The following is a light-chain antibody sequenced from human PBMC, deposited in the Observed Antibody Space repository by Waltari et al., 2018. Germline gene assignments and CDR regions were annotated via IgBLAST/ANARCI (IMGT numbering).Light chain of an antibody. Sequence: DIQMTQSPSSVSASIGDRVTITCRASQSIGTWLAWYQQKPGRAPKLLIHLTSTLQSGVPSRFSGSGSGTEFTLTISSLQSEDFATYYCQRANSLPFTFGPGTKVEIK. CDR2: LTS. CDR1: QSIGTW. J-gene: IGKJ3*01. V-gene: IGKV1-12*01. CDR3: QRANSLPFT.